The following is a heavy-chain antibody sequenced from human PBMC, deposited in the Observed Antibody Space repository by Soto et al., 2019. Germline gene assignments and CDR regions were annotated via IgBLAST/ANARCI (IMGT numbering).Heavy chain of an antibody. J-gene: IGHJ2*01. CDR2: ISGSGGST. D-gene: IGHD6-19*01. V-gene: IGHV3-23*01. CDR3: AKAPAVAGTLGYFDL. Sequence: EVQLLESGGGLVQPGGSLRLSCAASGFTFSSYAMSWVRQAPGKGLEWVSAISGSGGSTYYADSVKGRFTISRDNSNNTLYLQMNSLRAEDTAVYYCAKAPAVAGTLGYFDLWGRGTLVTVSS. CDR1: GFTFSSYA.